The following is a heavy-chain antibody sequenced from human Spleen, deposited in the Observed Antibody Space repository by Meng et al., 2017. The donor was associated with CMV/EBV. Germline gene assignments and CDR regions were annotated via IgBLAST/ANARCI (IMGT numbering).Heavy chain of an antibody. J-gene: IGHJ6*02. CDR3: ARCSGSYYSYYGMDV. Sequence: GSLRLSCTVSGGSISSYYWSWIRQPPGKGLEWIGYIYYSGSTNYNPSLKSRVTISVDTSKNQFSLKLSSVTAADTAVYYCARCSGSYYSYYGMDVWGQGTTVTVSS. CDR2: IYYSGST. D-gene: IGHD3-10*02. V-gene: IGHV4-59*01. CDR1: GGSISSYY.